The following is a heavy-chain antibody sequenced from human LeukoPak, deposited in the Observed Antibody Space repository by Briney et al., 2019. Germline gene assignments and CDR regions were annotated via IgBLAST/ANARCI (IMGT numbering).Heavy chain of an antibody. J-gene: IGHJ6*03. Sequence: GGSLRLSCVASAFTFSSYSMNWVRQAPGKGLEWVSSISSSGSYIYYADSVKGRFTISRDNAKKSLYLQMNSLRAEDTAVYYCARDQADCSGGSCYSYYYYYMDVWGKGTTVTVSS. CDR1: AFTFSSYS. CDR2: ISSSGSYI. CDR3: ARDQADCSGGSCYSYYYYYMDV. D-gene: IGHD2-15*01. V-gene: IGHV3-21*01.